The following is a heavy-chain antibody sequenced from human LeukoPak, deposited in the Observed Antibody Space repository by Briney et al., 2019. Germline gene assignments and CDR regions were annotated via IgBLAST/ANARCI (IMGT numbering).Heavy chain of an antibody. V-gene: IGHV3-23*01. CDR3: AKDGGEYYDILTGYYPRLYYMDV. CDR2: ISGSGGST. J-gene: IGHJ6*03. Sequence: GGSLRLSCASSGFTFSSYAMSWVRQAPGKGLEWVSAISGSGGSTYYADSVKGRFTISRDNSKNTLYLQMNSLGAEDTAVYYCAKDGGEYYDILTGYYPRLYYMDVWGKGTTVTISS. CDR1: GFTFSSYA. D-gene: IGHD3-9*01.